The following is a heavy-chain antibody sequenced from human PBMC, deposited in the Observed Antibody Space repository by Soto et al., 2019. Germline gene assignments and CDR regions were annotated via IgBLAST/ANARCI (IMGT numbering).Heavy chain of an antibody. CDR1: GLIFSSYS. Sequence: QVQLVESGGGVVQPGRSLRLSCAASGLIFSSYSIHWVRQAPGKGLEWVAAISYDGSNKYYTDSMKGRFTISRDNSKNTLYLQMNSLRAEDTAVYYCAKDRTVTGWVQYDMDVWGPGTTVTVSS. D-gene: IGHD4-17*01. V-gene: IGHV3-30*18. CDR3: AKDRTVTGWVQYDMDV. J-gene: IGHJ6*02. CDR2: ISYDGSNK.